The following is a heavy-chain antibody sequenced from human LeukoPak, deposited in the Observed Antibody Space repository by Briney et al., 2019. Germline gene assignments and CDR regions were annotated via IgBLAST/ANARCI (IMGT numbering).Heavy chain of an antibody. CDR3: AKEISFYNSYTYYKPNDY. CDR1: GFTITIYA. CDR2: ISGSGGST. J-gene: IGHJ4*02. V-gene: IGHV3-23*01. Sequence: GGSLRLSCAASGFTITIYAERASRQAPGKGLEWVSTISGSGGSTDYADSVKGRFTISRDNSKSTLYLQMNSLRVEDTAVYYCAKEISFYNSYTYYKPNDYWGQGTLVTVSS. D-gene: IGHD2/OR15-2a*01.